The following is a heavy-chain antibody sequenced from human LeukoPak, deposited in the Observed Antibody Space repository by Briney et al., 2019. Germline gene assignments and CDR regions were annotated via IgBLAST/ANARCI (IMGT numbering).Heavy chain of an antibody. Sequence: GGSLRLSCAASGFTFDDYAMHWVRQAPGKGLEWASGISWNSGSIGYADSVKGRFTISRDNAKNSLYLQMNSLRAEDTALYYCAKDTDYGPESDAFDIWGQGTMVTVSS. V-gene: IGHV3-9*01. J-gene: IGHJ3*02. CDR2: ISWNSGSI. CDR1: GFTFDDYA. D-gene: IGHD4/OR15-4a*01. CDR3: AKDTDYGPESDAFDI.